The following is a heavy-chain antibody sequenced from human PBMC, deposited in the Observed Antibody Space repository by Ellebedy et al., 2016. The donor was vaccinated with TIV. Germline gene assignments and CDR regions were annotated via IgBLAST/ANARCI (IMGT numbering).Heavy chain of an antibody. Sequence: GGSLRLXXVASGFAFSDSAMSWVRQAPGKGLHWVSSISFSGGSTYSADSVKGRFTISRDNSKNTIYLQMTSLRVEDTAIYYCAKDQGSTVVFKGRDYWGQGTLVTVSS. V-gene: IGHV3-23*01. D-gene: IGHD4-23*01. CDR3: AKDQGSTVVFKGRDY. CDR1: GFAFSDSA. J-gene: IGHJ4*02. CDR2: ISFSGGST.